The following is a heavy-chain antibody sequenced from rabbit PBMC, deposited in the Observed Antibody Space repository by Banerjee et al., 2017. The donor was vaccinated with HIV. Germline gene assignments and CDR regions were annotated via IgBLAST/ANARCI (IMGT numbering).Heavy chain of an antibody. J-gene: IGHJ2*01. CDR1: GFDFSSYYY. Sequence: QSLEESGGGLVKPGGTLTLTCKASGFDFSSYYYMCWVRQAPGKGLEWIACIYAGVSGTTYYATWTKGRFTVSKTSSTTVTLQMTSLTAADTATYFCARDPYYTYGGGGYDSWGPGTLVTVS. V-gene: IGHV1S40*01. CDR2: IYAGVSGTT. D-gene: IGHD6-1*01. CDR3: ARDPYYTYGGGGYDS.